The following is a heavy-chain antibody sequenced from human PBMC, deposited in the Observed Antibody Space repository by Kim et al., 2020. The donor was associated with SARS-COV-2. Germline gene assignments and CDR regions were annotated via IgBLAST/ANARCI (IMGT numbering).Heavy chain of an antibody. J-gene: IGHJ5*02. CDR3: ASGGPISEYDFLTRHNWFEP. Sequence: SETLSLTCAVYGGSFSNYYWSWLRLPPGKGLEWIGEINHSGSTNCNPSLKSRVTISVDTSKNQFSLNLSSVTAADTAVYYCASGGPISEYDFLTRHNWFEPWGQGTLVTVSS. CDR1: GGSFSNYY. CDR2: INHSGST. V-gene: IGHV4-34*01. D-gene: IGHD3-9*01.